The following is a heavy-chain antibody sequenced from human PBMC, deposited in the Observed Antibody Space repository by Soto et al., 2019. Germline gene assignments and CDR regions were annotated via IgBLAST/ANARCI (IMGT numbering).Heavy chain of an antibody. CDR2: ISYDGSNK. V-gene: IGHV3-30*18. J-gene: IGHJ6*02. Sequence: GGSLRLSCAASGFTFSSYGMHWVRQAPGKGLEWVAVISYDGSNKYYADSVKGRFTISRDNSKNTLYLQMNSLRAEDTAVYYCAKDTPLRSGYYYGMDVWGQGTTVTVSS. CDR3: AKDTPLRSGYYYGMDV. CDR1: GFTFSSYG. D-gene: IGHD4-17*01.